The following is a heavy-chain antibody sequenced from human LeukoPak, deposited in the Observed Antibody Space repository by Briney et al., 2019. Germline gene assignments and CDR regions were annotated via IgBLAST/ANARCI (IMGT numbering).Heavy chain of an antibody. D-gene: IGHD3-16*02. CDR2: IGAYNGNT. Sequence: ASVKVSCKASGYTFTSYGISWVRQAPGQGLEWMGWIGAYNGNTNYAQKLQGRVTMTTDTSTSTAYMELRSLRSDDTAVYYCARDTIMITFGGVIVMGAFDIWGQGTMVTVSS. J-gene: IGHJ3*02. CDR1: GYTFTSYG. V-gene: IGHV1-18*01. CDR3: ARDTIMITFGGVIVMGAFDI.